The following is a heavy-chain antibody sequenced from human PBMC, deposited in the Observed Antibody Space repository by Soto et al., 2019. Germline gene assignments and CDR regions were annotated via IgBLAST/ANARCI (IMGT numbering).Heavy chain of an antibody. CDR3: ARGGWELSYYYYGMGV. Sequence: QVQLVQSGAEVKKPGASVKVSCKASGYTFTSYAMHWVRQAPGQRLEWMGWINAGNGNTKYSQKFQGRVTITRDTSASTAYRELSSLRSEDTAVYYCARGGWELSYYYYGMGVWGQGTTVTVSS. CDR2: INAGNGNT. V-gene: IGHV1-3*01. CDR1: GYTFTSYA. D-gene: IGHD1-26*01. J-gene: IGHJ6*02.